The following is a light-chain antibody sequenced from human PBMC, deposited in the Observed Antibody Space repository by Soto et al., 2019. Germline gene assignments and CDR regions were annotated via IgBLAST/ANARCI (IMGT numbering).Light chain of an antibody. Sequence: QSALTQPPSASGSPGQSVTISCTGTSSDVGGYNYVSWYQQHPGKAPKLMIYEVSKRPSGVPERFSGSKSGNTASLTVPGLQGGDEAEYFCSLLGGSHLNWVFGGGTKLTVL. V-gene: IGLV2-8*01. J-gene: IGLJ3*02. CDR3: SLLGGSHLNWV. CDR2: EVS. CDR1: SSDVGGYNY.